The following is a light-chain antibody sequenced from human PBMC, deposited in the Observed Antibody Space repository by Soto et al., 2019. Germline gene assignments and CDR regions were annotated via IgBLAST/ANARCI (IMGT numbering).Light chain of an antibody. CDR2: DVS. CDR1: SSEVGGYNY. J-gene: IGLJ1*01. CDR3: SSYTSSSTHYV. Sequence: QSVVTQPASVSGAPWQSITISCPGTSSEVGGYNYVSWYQQHPGKAPKLMIYDVSNRPSGVSNRFSGSKSGNTASLTISGLQAEDEADYYCSSYTSSSTHYVFGTGTKVTVL. V-gene: IGLV2-14*01.